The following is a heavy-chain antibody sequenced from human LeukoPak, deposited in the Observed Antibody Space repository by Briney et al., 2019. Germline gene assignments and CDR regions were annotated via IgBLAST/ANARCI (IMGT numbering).Heavy chain of an antibody. CDR3: ASRGNSGSFDY. D-gene: IGHD1-26*01. V-gene: IGHV1-46*01. CDR1: GYTFTSYY. CDR2: INPSGGST. J-gene: IGHJ4*02. Sequence: ASVKVSCKASGYTFTSYYMHWVRQAPGQGLEWIGIINPSGGSTSYAQKFQGRVTMTRDMSTSTVYMELSSLSSEDTAVYYCASRGNSGSFDYWGQGTLVTVSS.